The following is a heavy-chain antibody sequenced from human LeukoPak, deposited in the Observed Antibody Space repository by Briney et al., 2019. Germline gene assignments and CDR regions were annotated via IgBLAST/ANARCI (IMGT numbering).Heavy chain of an antibody. V-gene: IGHV3-66*01. Sequence: GGSLRLSCAASGFTVSSNYMSWVRQAPGKGLEWVSVIYSGGSTYYAGSVKGRFTISRDNSKNTLYLQMNSLRAEDTAVYYCAREPTYYYDSSGGFDYWGQGTLVTVSS. CDR1: GFTVSSNY. CDR3: AREPTYYYDSSGGFDY. J-gene: IGHJ4*02. D-gene: IGHD3-22*01. CDR2: IYSGGST.